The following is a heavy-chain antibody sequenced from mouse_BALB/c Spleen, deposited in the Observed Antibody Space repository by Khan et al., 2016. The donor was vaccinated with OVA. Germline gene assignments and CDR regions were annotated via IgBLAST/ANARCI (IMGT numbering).Heavy chain of an antibody. CDR3: ERKESGDYDPFPY. J-gene: IGHJ3*01. V-gene: IGHV3-2*02. CDR1: GSSIPSEYA. CDR2: INYRGNT. D-gene: IGHD2-4*01. Sequence: EVHLVESGPDLVKPSPSLSLTCTVTGSSIPSEYAWNWIRQFPGNKLEWMGYINYRGNTRFNPSLKSRTSITRDKSKNQFFLHLNSVTTEETDTSDCERKESGDYDPFPYWGQGTLVTVSA.